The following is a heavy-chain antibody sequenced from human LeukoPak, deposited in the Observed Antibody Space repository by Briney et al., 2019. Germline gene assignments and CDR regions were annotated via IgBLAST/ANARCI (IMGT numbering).Heavy chain of an antibody. J-gene: IGHJ5*02. V-gene: IGHV1-2*04. CDR2: INPNSGGT. CDR1: GYTFTGYY. Sequence: GASVKVSCKASGYTFTGYYMHWVRQAPGQGLEWMGWINPNSGGTNYAQKFQGWVTMTRDTSISTAYMELSRLRSDDTAVYYCARGVMPTYYDILTGSHLTGGNWFDPGGQGTLVTVSS. D-gene: IGHD3-9*01. CDR3: ARGVMPTYYDILTGSHLTGGNWFDP.